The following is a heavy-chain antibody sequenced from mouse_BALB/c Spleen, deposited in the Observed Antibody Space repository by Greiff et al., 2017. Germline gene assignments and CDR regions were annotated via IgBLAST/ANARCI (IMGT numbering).Heavy chain of an antibody. CDR2: ISTYYGNT. D-gene: IGHD6-1*01. V-gene: IGHV1-67*01. Sequence: VQLQQSGPELVRPGVSLKISCKGSSYTFTDYAMHWVKQSHAKSLEWIGVISTYYGNTNYNQKFKGKATMTVDKSSSTAYMELARLTSEDSAVYYCARSQPHYYAMDYWGQGTSVTVSS. CDR3: ARSQPHYYAMDY. J-gene: IGHJ4*01. CDR1: SYTFTDYA.